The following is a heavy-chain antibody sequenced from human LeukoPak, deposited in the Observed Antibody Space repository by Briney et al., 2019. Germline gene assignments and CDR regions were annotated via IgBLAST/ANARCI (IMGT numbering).Heavy chain of an antibody. J-gene: IGHJ6*02. CDR2: IIPIFGIA. CDR1: GGTFSSYA. Sequence: ASVKVSCKASGGTFSSYAISWVRQAPGQGLEWMGRIIPIFGIANYAQKFQGRVTITADKSTSTAYMGLSSLRFEDTAVYYCARDSVSYYYGMDVWGQGTTVTVSS. CDR3: ARDSVSYYYGMDV. D-gene: IGHD2/OR15-2a*01. V-gene: IGHV1-69*04.